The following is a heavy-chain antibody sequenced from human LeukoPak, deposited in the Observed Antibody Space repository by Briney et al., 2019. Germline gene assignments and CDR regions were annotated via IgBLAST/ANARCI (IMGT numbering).Heavy chain of an antibody. CDR2: ISWDGGST. CDR1: GFTFDDYT. J-gene: IGHJ2*01. CDR3: AESMVSESSHWYFDL. V-gene: IGHV3-43*01. D-gene: IGHD3-10*01. Sequence: GGSLRLSCAASGFTFDDYTMHWVRQAPGKGLEWVSLISWDGGSTYYADSVKGRFTISRDNSKNSLYLQMNSLRTEDTALYYCAESMVSESSHWYFDLWGRGTLVTVSS.